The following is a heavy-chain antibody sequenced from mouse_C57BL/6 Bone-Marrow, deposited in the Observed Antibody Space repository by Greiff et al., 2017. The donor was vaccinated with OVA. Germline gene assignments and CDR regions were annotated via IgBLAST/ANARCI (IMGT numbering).Heavy chain of an antibody. V-gene: IGHV1-64*01. J-gene: IGHJ2*01. D-gene: IGHD1-1*01. CDR2: IHPNSGST. CDR1: GYTFTSYW. Sequence: VQLQQPGAELVKPGASVKLSCKASGYTFTSYWMHWVKQRPGQGLEWIGMIHPNSGSTNYNDEFKSKATLTVDKSSSTAYMQLSSLTSEDSAVYCCARSTTVVADYWGQGTPLTVSA. CDR3: ARSTTVVADY.